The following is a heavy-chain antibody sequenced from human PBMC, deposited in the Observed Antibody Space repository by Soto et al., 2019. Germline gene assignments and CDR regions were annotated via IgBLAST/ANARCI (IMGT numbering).Heavy chain of an antibody. J-gene: IGHJ4*02. D-gene: IGHD6-19*01. V-gene: IGHV4-4*07. CDR2: IYISGDI. Sequence: SETLSLTCGVSGDSISSYYWSWIRQPAGKGLEWIGRIYISGDINYNPSLKSRVTMSVDTSTNQISLKLSSLTAADTAVYYCAREYTETVAGPTPYYFDYWGQGALVTVSS. CDR3: AREYTETVAGPTPYYFDY. CDR1: GDSISSYY.